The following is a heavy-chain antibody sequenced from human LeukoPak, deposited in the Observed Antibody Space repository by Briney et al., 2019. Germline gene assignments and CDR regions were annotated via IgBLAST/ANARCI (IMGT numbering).Heavy chain of an antibody. CDR2: IYYSGST. J-gene: IGHJ4*02. CDR1: GGSISSYY. CDR3: ARGVFLHY. Sequence: PSETLALTCTVSGGSISSYYWSWIRQPPGKGLEWMGYIYYSGSTNYNPSLKSRVTISVDTSKNQFSLKLSSVTAADTAVYYCARGVFLHYWGQGTLVTVSS. V-gene: IGHV4-59*01.